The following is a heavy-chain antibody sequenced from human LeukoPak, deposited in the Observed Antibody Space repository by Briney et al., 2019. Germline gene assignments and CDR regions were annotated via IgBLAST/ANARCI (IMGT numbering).Heavy chain of an antibody. Sequence: GGSLRLSCAASGFTLSTYWMHWVRQAPGTGHVWVSRINNDGSTPSYADSVKGRFTISRDNAKNTLYLQMSSLRVEDTAMYYCARDRGYSSFDPWGQGTLVTVSS. J-gene: IGHJ5*02. V-gene: IGHV3-74*01. CDR3: ARDRGYSSFDP. CDR2: INNDGSTP. CDR1: GFTLSTYW.